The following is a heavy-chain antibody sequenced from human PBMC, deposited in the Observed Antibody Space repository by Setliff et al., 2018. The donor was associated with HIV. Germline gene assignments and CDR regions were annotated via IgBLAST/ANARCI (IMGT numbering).Heavy chain of an antibody. D-gene: IGHD3-3*01. J-gene: IGHJ6*03. CDR1: GFTFDDYG. CDR3: ARGVTIFGVVIMGYYMGV. CDR2: INWNGGST. Sequence: GGSLRLSCAASGFTFDDYGVSWVRQAPGKGLEWVSGINWNGGSTGYAASVKGRFTISRDNAKNSLYLQMSSLRVEDTAVYYCARGVTIFGVVIMGYYMGVWGKGTTVTVSS. V-gene: IGHV3-20*04.